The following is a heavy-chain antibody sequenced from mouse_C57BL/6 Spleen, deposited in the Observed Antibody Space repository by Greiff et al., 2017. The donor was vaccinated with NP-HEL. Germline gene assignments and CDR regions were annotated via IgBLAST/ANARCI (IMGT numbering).Heavy chain of an antibody. D-gene: IGHD1-1*01. CDR1: GYTFTSYW. J-gene: IGHJ4*01. V-gene: IGHV1-64*01. CDR3: ARYAYGSSYGYAMDY. CDR2: IHPNSGST. Sequence: QVQLQQSGAELVKPGASVKLSCKASGYTFTSYWMHWVKQRPGQGLEWIGMIHPNSGSTNYNEKFKSKATLTVDKSSSTAYMQLSSLTSEDSAVYYCARYAYGSSYGYAMDYWGQGTSVTVSS.